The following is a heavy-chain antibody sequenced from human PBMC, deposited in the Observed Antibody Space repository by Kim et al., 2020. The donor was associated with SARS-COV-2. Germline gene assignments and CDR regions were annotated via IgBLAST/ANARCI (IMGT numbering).Heavy chain of an antibody. CDR1: GFGFSEYS. Sequence: GGSLRLSCAASGFGFSEYSMSWVRQAPGKGLEWISYISPSSGNIYYAESVKGRFTISRDDAKNTLYLQMKSLRAEDTAVYYCVNGFSSSGAGEWGQGTLVTV. J-gene: IGHJ4*02. CDR2: ISPSSGNI. V-gene: IGHV3-21*01. CDR3: VNGFSSSGAGE. D-gene: IGHD1-26*01.